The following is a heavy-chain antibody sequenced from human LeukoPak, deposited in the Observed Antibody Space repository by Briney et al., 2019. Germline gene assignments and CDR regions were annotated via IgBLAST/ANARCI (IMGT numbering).Heavy chain of an antibody. CDR1: GFTFSTSR. J-gene: IGHJ4*02. Sequence: PGGSLRLSCVASGFTFSTSRMNWIRQAPGKGLEWVAGIRPDGSETYFVDSVKGRFNISRDNAKNSLYLQMNSLRAEDTALYYCVRDRGYSSFDYWGQGTLVTVSS. D-gene: IGHD6-19*01. CDR2: IRPDGSET. CDR3: VRDRGYSSFDY. V-gene: IGHV3-7*01.